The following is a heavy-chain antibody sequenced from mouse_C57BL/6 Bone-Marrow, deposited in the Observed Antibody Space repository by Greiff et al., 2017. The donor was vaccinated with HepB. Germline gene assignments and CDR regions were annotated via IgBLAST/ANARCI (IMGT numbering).Heavy chain of an antibody. CDR2: IYPGSGST. Sequence: VQLQQSGAELVKPGASVKMSCKASGYTFTSYWITWVKQRPGQGLEWIGDIYPGSGSTNYNEKFKSKATLTVDTSSSTAYMQLSSLTSEDSAVYYCARDYYGSRRLAYWGQGTLVTVSA. J-gene: IGHJ3*01. CDR1: GYTFTSYW. CDR3: ARDYYGSRRLAY. V-gene: IGHV1-55*01. D-gene: IGHD1-1*01.